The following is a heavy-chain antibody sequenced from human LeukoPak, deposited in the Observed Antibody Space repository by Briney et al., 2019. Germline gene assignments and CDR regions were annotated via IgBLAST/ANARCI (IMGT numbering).Heavy chain of an antibody. V-gene: IGHV1-69*04. CDR3: ARQVVAADGGGFDY. Sequence: SVKVSCKASGGTFSSYAISWVRQAPGQGLEWMGRIIPILGIANYAQKFQGRVTITADKSTSTAYMELSSLRSEDTAVYYCARQVVAADGGGFDYWGQGTLVTVSS. CDR2: IIPILGIA. CDR1: GGTFSSYA. J-gene: IGHJ4*02. D-gene: IGHD2-15*01.